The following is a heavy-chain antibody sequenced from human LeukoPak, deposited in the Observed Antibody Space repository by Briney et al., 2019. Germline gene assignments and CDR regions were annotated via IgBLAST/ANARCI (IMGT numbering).Heavy chain of an antibody. CDR3: ARVTVSGSYYYPFPY. J-gene: IGHJ4*02. D-gene: IGHD3-10*01. V-gene: IGHV4-59*01. Sequence: SETLSLTCTVSGGSINSYYWTWIRQPPGKGLELIGHVYYSGSTYYSPSLKSRVTISVDTSKNQFSLRLSSVTAADTAVYYCARVTVSGSYYYPFPYWGQGTLVTVPS. CDR2: VYYSGST. CDR1: GGSINSYY.